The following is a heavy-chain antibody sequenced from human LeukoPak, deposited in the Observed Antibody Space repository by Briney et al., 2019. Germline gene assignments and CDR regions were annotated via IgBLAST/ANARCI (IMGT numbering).Heavy chain of an antibody. CDR2: IYSGGST. J-gene: IGHJ4*02. CDR3: AKGGGSSWYYFDY. V-gene: IGHV3-53*01. D-gene: IGHD6-13*01. Sequence: GSLRLSCAASGFTVSSNSMSWVRQAPGKGLEWVSVIYSGGSTYYADSVKGRFTISRDNSKNTLYLQMNSLRAEDTAVYYCAKGGGSSWYYFDYWGQGTLVTVSS. CDR1: GFTVSSNS.